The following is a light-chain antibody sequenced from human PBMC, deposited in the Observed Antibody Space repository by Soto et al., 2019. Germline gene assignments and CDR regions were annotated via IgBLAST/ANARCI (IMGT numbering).Light chain of an antibody. J-gene: IGKJ2*01. CDR3: LQYNRLYT. Sequence: DIQMTQSPSTLSASVGDRVTITCRASQRLSGWLAWYQQKPGKAPRPLIHKTSSLESGVPSRFSGSGSGTEFTLTISSLQPDDSATYYRLQYNRLYTFGQGTKVDIK. CDR2: KTS. CDR1: QRLSGW. V-gene: IGKV1-5*03.